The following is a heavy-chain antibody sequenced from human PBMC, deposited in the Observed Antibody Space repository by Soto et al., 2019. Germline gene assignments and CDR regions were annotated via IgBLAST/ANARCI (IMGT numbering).Heavy chain of an antibody. D-gene: IGHD1-7*01. CDR1: GFTFSSYG. J-gene: IGHJ4*02. CDR3: ARRQNFALDY. CDR2: ISYDGSNK. V-gene: IGHV3-30*03. Sequence: GGSLRLSCAASGFTFSSYGMHWVRQAPGKGLEWVAIISYDGSNKYYADSVKGRFTISRDFSKNTLYLQMNSLKTEDTAVYYCARRQNFALDYWGQGTLVTVSS.